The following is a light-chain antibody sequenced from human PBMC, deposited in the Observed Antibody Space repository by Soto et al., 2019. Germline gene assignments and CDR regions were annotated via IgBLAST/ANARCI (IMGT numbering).Light chain of an antibody. CDR2: NNN. V-gene: IGLV1-47*02. J-gene: IGLJ2*01. Sequence: QLVLTQPPSASGTPGQRVTISCSGSSSNIGSNYVYWYQQLPGTAPKLLIYNNNQRPPGVTDRFSGSKSGTSASLAISRLRSEDESDFYCAAWGDRLRGVRFGGGTKLTVL. CDR1: SSNIGSNY. CDR3: AAWGDRLRGVR.